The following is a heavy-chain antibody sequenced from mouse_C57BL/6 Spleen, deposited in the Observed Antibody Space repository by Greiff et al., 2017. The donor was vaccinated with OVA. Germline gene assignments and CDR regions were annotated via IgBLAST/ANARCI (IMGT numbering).Heavy chain of an antibody. CDR1: GYSITSGYY. J-gene: IGHJ4*01. D-gene: IGHD2-4*01. CDR3: AIYDYFPYAMDY. CDR2: ISYDGSN. V-gene: IGHV3-6*01. Sequence: EVKLQESGPGLVKPSQSLSLTCSVTGYSITSGYYWNWIRQFPGNKLEWMGYISYDGSNNYNPSLKNRISITRDTSKNQFFLKLNSVTTEDTATYYCAIYDYFPYAMDYWGQGTSVTVSS.